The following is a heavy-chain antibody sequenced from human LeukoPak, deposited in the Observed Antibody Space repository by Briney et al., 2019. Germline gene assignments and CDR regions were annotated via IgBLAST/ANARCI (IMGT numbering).Heavy chain of an antibody. D-gene: IGHD3-3*01. CDR2: IWYDGSNK. Sequence: GRSLRLSCAASGFTFSSYGMHWVRQAPGKGLEWVAVIWYDGSNKYYADSVKGRFTISRDNPKNTLYLQMNSLRAEDTAVYYCAREGYDFWFDYWGQGTLVTVSS. V-gene: IGHV3-33*01. CDR1: GFTFSSYG. CDR3: AREGYDFWFDY. J-gene: IGHJ4*02.